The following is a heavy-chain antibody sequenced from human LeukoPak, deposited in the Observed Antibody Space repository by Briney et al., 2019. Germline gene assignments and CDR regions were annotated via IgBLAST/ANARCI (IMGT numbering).Heavy chain of an antibody. CDR2: IYYSGST. J-gene: IGHJ3*02. D-gene: IGHD6-19*01. CDR1: GGSISSYH. CDR3: AEYSSGYDAFDI. Sequence: SETLSLTCTVSGGSISSYHWSWIRQPPGKGLEWIGYIYYSGSTNYNPSLKSRVTISVDTSKNQFSLKLSSVTAADTAVYYCAEYSSGYDAFDIWGQGTMVTVSS. V-gene: IGHV4-59*08.